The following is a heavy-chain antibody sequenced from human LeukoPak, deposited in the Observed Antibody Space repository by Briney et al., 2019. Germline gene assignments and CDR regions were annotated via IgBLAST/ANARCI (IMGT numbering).Heavy chain of an antibody. D-gene: IGHD1-26*01. CDR3: ARDHGSTHYFDY. CDR2: ISRSSSTI. CDR1: GFTFSSYR. V-gene: IGHV3-48*02. J-gene: IGHJ4*02. Sequence: PGGSLRLSCAVSGFTFSSYRMNWVRQAPGKGLEWVSDISRSSSTIDYADSVKGRFSISRDNAKNSMYLQMNSLIDEDTAVYYCARDHGSTHYFDYWGQGTLVTVSS.